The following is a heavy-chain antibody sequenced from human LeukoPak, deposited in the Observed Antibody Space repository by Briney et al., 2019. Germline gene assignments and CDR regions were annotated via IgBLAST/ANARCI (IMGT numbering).Heavy chain of an antibody. J-gene: IGHJ4*02. CDR1: AGSISRYY. CDR2: IYYSGST. D-gene: IGHD3-16*01. CDR3: ARDRGSGSVDY. Sequence: KPAETLSLTCTVSAGSISRYYWSWIRQPPGKGLEWIGYIYYSGSTNYNPSLKSRVTISVDTSKNQFSLKLSSVTAADTAVYYCARDRGSGSVDYWGQGTLVTVSS. V-gene: IGHV4-59*01.